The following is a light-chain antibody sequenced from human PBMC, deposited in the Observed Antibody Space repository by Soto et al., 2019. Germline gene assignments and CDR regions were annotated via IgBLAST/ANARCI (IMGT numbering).Light chain of an antibody. V-gene: IGKV3-15*01. CDR2: GAS. Sequence: EIVMSQSSAPPCFFSGEIANLSCRASQSVSSDLAWYQQKPGQAPRLLIYGASTRATGIPARFSGSGSGTEFTLNISSLQSEDFAVYYCHQRSNPITVAQGPRRRL. J-gene: IGKJ5*01. CDR1: QSVSSD. CDR3: HQRSNPIT.